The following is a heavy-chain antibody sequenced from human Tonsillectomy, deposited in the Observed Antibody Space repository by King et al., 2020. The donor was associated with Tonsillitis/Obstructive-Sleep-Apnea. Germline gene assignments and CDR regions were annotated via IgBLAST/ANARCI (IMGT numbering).Heavy chain of an antibody. Sequence: ITLKESGPTLVKPTQTLTLTCTFSGCSLSTSGVGVGWIRQPPGKPLEWLALIYWDDGKRYGSSLKSRLTITKDTSKNQEVLTMTNMDPVDTATSYYSYTTYPPNDPTTHFDYWGQGTLVTVSS. V-gene: IGHV2-5*05. CDR2: IYWDDGK. CDR1: GCSLSTSGVG. CDR3: SYTTYPPNDPTTHFDY. D-gene: IGHD1-26*01. J-gene: IGHJ4*02.